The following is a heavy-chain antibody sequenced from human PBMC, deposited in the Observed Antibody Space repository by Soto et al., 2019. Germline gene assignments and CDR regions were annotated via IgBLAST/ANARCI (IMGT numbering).Heavy chain of an antibody. CDR2: ISGSGGST. CDR1: GFTFSSYA. V-gene: IGHV3-23*01. Sequence: PGGSLRLSCAASGFTFSSYAMSWVRQAPGKGLEWVSAISGSGGSTYYADSVKGRFTISRDNSKNTLYLQMNSLRAEDTAVYYCANPAVLLWFGEPRPYYYYGMDVWGQGTTVTVSS. D-gene: IGHD3-10*01. CDR3: ANPAVLLWFGEPRPYYYYGMDV. J-gene: IGHJ6*02.